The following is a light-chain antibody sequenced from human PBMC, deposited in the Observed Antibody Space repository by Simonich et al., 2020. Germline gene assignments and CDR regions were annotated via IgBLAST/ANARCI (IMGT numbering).Light chain of an antibody. V-gene: IGLV2-11*01. CDR2: DFM. CDR1: SSDVGGYNS. CDR3: CSYAGSYTLV. Sequence: QSALTQPRSVSGSPGQSFTIACTRISSDVGGYNSFSWYQQHPVTAPKLMIYDFMNRPSGFPDRLFGSKSCNKDSLVSSGLQAEDEADYYCCSYAGSYTLVFGGGTKLTVL. J-gene: IGLJ3*02.